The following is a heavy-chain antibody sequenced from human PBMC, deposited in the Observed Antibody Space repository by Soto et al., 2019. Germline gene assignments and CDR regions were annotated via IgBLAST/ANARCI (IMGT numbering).Heavy chain of an antibody. V-gene: IGHV3-48*03. J-gene: IGHJ1*01. CDR1: GFTFRRYE. Sequence: GGSLRLSCAASGFTFRRYEMNWVRQAPGKGLAWVSYISSSGSTIYYADSVKGRFTISRDNAKNSLYLQMNSLRAEDTAVYYCARVSQAFIEYFQHWGQGTLVTVSS. D-gene: IGHD3-16*02. CDR3: ARVSQAFIEYFQH. CDR2: ISSSGSTI.